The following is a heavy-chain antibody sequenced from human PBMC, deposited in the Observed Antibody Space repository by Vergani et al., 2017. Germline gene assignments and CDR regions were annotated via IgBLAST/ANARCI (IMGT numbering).Heavy chain of an antibody. CDR1: GFTFDDYT. CDR3: ARIGGYGNWN. V-gene: IGHV3-43*01. CDR2: ISWDGGST. J-gene: IGHJ4*02. D-gene: IGHD5-12*01. Sequence: EVQLVESGGVVVQPGGSLRLSCAASGFTFDDYTMHWVRQAPGKGLEWVSLISWDGGSTYYADSVKGRFTISRDNSKNSLYLQMNSLRAEDTAVYYCARIGGYGNWNWGQGTLVTVSS.